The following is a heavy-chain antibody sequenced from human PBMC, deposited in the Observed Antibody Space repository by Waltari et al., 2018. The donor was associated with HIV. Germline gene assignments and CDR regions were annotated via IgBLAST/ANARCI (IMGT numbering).Heavy chain of an antibody. Sequence: EVQLGESGGGWEQPGRSLSISCAGSGFSFSDYAIAWVRQAPGQGLEWVGFTRRQRYGGLADYAASVKGRFSISREDSKSTAHLQMNNLQTEDTAVYYCTRNTLIASTWWLMDYWGQGIPVTVSS. J-gene: IGHJ4*02. CDR1: GFSFSDYA. V-gene: IGHV3-49*04. CDR2: TRRQRYGGLA. CDR3: TRNTLIASTWWLMDY. D-gene: IGHD2-15*01.